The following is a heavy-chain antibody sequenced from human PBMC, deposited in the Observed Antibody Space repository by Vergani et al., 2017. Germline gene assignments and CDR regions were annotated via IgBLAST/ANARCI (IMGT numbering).Heavy chain of an antibody. CDR2: IIPILGIA. J-gene: IGHJ6*02. V-gene: IGHV1-69*08. CDR1: GGTFSSYT. CDR3: AREGCSGGSCYSYYYGMDV. D-gene: IGHD2-15*01. Sequence: QVQLVQSGAEVKKTGSSVKVSCKASGGTFSSYTISWVRQAPGQGLEWMGRIIPILGIANYAQKFQGRVTITADKSTSTAYMELSSLRSEDTAVYYCAREGCSGGSCYSYYYGMDVWGQGTTVTVSS.